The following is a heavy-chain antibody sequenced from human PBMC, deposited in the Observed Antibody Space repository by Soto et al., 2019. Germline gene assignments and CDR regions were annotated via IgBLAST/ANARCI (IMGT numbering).Heavy chain of an antibody. CDR1: GGTFSSYA. Sequence: QVQLAQSGAEVKKPGSSVKVSCKASGGTFSSYAISWVRQAPGQGLEWMAGIIPLFGTADYAQKFQGRVTITADESTSTAYMELSSLRSEDTAVYYCASNHGDYRYYYGMDVWGQGTTVTVSS. CDR2: IIPLFGTA. D-gene: IGHD4-17*01. V-gene: IGHV1-69*12. J-gene: IGHJ6*02. CDR3: ASNHGDYRYYYGMDV.